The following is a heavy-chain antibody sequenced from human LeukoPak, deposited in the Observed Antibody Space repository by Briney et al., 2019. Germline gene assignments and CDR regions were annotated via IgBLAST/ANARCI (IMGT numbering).Heavy chain of an antibody. CDR3: ARDEAQQQLVPNWYFDL. Sequence: SETLSLTCTVSGGSISTYYWSWIRQSPGKGLEWIGYSNSSESTNYNPSLKSRVTISVDTSKNQFSLKLSSVAAADTAVYYCARDEAQQQLVPNWYFDLWGRGTLVTVSS. CDR2: SNSSEST. D-gene: IGHD6-13*01. J-gene: IGHJ2*01. CDR1: GGSISTYY. V-gene: IGHV4-59*01.